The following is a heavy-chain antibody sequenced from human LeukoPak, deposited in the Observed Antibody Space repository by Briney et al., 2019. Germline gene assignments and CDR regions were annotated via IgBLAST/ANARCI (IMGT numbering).Heavy chain of an antibody. V-gene: IGHV4-39*01. CDR3: ARLVVGATFDY. J-gene: IGHJ4*02. Sequence: IGNIYYSGSTYYNPSLKSRVTISVDTSKNQFSLRLSSVTAADTAVYYCARLVVGATFDYWGQGTLVTVSS. CDR2: IYYSGST. D-gene: IGHD1-26*01.